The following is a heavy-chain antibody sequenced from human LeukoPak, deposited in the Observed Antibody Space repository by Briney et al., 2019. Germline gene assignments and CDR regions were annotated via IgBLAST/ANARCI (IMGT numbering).Heavy chain of an antibody. CDR2: ISGSGGDT. J-gene: IGHJ4*02. V-gene: IGHV3-23*01. Sequence: AGGSLRLSCAASGFTFSTYSMNWVRQAPGKGLEWVSDISGSGGDTNYADSVKGRFTISRDNSKNTLYLQMNSLRAEDTAVYYCAKDWAGGLDYWGQGTLVTVSS. CDR3: AKDWAGGLDY. CDR1: GFTFSTYS. D-gene: IGHD1-26*01.